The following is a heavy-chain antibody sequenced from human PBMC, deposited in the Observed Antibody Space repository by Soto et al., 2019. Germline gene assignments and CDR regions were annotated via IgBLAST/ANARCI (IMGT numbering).Heavy chain of an antibody. CDR2: INHSGST. D-gene: IGHD2-2*03. Sequence: SETLSLTCAVYGGSFSGYYWSWIRQPPGKGLEWIGEINHSGSTNYNPSLKSRVTISVDTSKNQFSLKLSSVTAADTAVYYCARAGRRGYCSSTSCLYYYYYGMDVWGQGTTVTVSS. CDR1: GGSFSGYY. V-gene: IGHV4-34*01. CDR3: ARAGRRGYCSSTSCLYYYYYGMDV. J-gene: IGHJ6*02.